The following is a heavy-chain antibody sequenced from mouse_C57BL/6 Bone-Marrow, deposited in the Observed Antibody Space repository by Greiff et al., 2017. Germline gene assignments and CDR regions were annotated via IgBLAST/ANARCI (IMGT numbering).Heavy chain of an antibody. D-gene: IGHD1-1*01. CDR2: IDPSDSYT. J-gene: IGHJ2*01. CDR1: GYTFTSYW. V-gene: IGHV1-50*01. CDR3: ARGGSSPYFDY. Sequence: QVQLQQPGAELVKPGASVKLSCKASGYTFTSYWMQWVKQRPGQGLEWIGEIDPSDSYTNYNQTFKGKATLTVDTSSSTAYMQLSSLTSEDSAVYYCARGGSSPYFDYWGQGTTLTVSS.